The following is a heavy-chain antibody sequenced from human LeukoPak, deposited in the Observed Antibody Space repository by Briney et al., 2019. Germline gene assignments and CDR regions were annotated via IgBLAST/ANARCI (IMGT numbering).Heavy chain of an antibody. Sequence: ASVKVSCKASGYTFTGYYMHWVRQAPGQGLEWMGWINPNSGGTNYAQKFQGRVTMTRDTSISTAYMELSRLRSDDTAVYYCARDQGLIANYYFDYWGQGTLVTVSS. CDR1: GYTFTGYY. D-gene: IGHD2-21*01. J-gene: IGHJ4*02. V-gene: IGHV1-2*02. CDR2: INPNSGGT. CDR3: ARDQGLIANYYFDY.